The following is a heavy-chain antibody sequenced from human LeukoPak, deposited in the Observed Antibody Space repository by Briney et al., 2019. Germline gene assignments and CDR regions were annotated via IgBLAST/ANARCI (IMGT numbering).Heavy chain of an antibody. CDR2: IYPGDSDT. D-gene: IGHD2-15*01. V-gene: IGHV5-51*01. J-gene: IGHJ4*02. Sequence: SLKISCTGSGYSFISYWTGWVRQMPGKGLEWMGIIYPGDSDTRYSPSFQGQVTISADKSISTAYLQWSSLKASDAAMYYCARLIGYCSGGSCYLDYWGQGTLVTVSS. CDR3: ARLIGYCSGGSCYLDY. CDR1: GYSFISYW.